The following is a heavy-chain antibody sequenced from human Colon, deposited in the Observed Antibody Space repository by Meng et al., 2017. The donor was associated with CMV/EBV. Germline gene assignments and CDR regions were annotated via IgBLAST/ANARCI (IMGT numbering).Heavy chain of an antibody. Sequence: SETLSLTCTVSGGSVSSGSYYWSWIRQPPGKGLEWIGYIYYSGSTNYNPSLKSRVTISVDTSKNQFSLKLSSVTAADTAVYYCARAKSDYDFWSGYYPGMDVRGQGTTVTVSS. CDR3: ARAKSDYDFWSGYYPGMDV. D-gene: IGHD3-3*01. V-gene: IGHV4-61*01. J-gene: IGHJ6*02. CDR1: GGSVSSGSYY. CDR2: IYYSGST.